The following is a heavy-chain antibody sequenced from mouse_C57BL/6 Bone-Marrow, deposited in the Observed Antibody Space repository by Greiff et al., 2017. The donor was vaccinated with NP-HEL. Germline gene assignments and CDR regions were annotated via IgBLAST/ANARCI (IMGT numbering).Heavy chain of an antibody. Sequence: VQLVESGAELVKPGASVKLSCKASGYTFTEYTIHWVKQRSGQGLEWIGWFYPGSGSIKYNEKFKDKATLTADKSSSTVYMELSRLTSEDSAVYFCARHEGGYGPPYWYFDVWGTGTTVTVSS. CDR1: GYTFTEYT. CDR3: ARHEGGYGPPYWYFDV. CDR2: FYPGSGSI. D-gene: IGHD1-1*02. V-gene: IGHV1-62-2*01. J-gene: IGHJ1*03.